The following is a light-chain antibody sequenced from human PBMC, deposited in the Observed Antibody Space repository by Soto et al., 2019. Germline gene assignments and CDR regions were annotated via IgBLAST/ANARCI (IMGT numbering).Light chain of an antibody. Sequence: EIVLTQSPGTLSLSPGERATLSCRASQSVGSTYLAWYQHKPGQAPRLLIYGASSRATGIPDRFSGSGSGTDFTLTISRLEPEDFAVYYCQQYGSSPRITFGQGTRLEMK. CDR1: QSVGSTY. V-gene: IGKV3-20*01. CDR3: QQYGSSPRIT. CDR2: GAS. J-gene: IGKJ5*01.